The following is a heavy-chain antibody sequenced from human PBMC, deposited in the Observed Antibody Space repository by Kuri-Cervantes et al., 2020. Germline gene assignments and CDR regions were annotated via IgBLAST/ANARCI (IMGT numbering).Heavy chain of an antibody. J-gene: IGHJ3*02. CDR1: GYTFTSYG. CDR3: ARGGVYQLLWFDI. CDR2: IIPILGIA. V-gene: IGHV1-69*04. Sequence: SVKVSCKGSGYTFTSYGISWVRQAPGQGLEWMGRIIPILGIANYAQKFQGRVTITADKSTSTAYMELSSLRSEDTAVYYCARGGVYQLLWFDIWGQGTMVTVSS. D-gene: IGHD2-2*01.